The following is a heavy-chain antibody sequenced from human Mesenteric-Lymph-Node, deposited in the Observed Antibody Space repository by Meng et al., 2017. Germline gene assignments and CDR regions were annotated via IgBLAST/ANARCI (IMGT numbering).Heavy chain of an antibody. D-gene: IGHD3-10*01. CDR3: ARGEFGELLLYYYYGMDV. J-gene: IGHJ6*02. CDR2: ISSTQTYI. V-gene: IGHV3-21*01. CDR1: GFTFSNYA. Sequence: GESLKISCAASGFTFSNYAMNWVRQAPGKGLEWVSSISSTQTYIYYADSVRGRFTIPRDNAESSLSLQMNSLRAEDTAVYFCARGEFGELLLYYYYGMDVWGLGTTVTVSS.